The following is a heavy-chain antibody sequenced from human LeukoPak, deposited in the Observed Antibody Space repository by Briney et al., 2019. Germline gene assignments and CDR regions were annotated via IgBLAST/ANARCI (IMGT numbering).Heavy chain of an antibody. CDR3: AKDFYRLTSLLLGDPTDY. CDR1: GFTFSNYG. D-gene: IGHD3-22*01. CDR2: ISYDGSDK. J-gene: IGHJ4*02. V-gene: IGHV3-30*18. Sequence: GGSLRLSCAASGFTFSNYGMHWVRQAPGKGLEWVAVISYDGSDKYYADSMKGRFTISRDNSKNTVFLQMNSLRAEDTAVYYCAKDFYRLTSLLLGDPTDYWGQGTLVTVSS.